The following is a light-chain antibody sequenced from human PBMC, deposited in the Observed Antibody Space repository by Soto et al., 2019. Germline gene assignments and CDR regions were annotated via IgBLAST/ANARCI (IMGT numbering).Light chain of an antibody. J-gene: IGLJ1*01. CDR3: CSYAGGNYV. CDR2: EGS. V-gene: IGLV2-23*01. Sequence: QSALTQSASVSGSPGQSITISCTGTSSDVGSYNLVSWYQQHPGKAPKLMIYEGSKRPSGVSNRFSGSKSGNTASLTISGLQAEDEADYYCCSYAGGNYVFGTGTKLTVL. CDR1: SSDVGSYNL.